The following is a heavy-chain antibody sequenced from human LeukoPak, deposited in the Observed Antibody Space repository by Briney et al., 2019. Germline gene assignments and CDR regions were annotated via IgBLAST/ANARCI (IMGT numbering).Heavy chain of an antibody. J-gene: IGHJ6*03. CDR2: INPSGGST. V-gene: IGHV1-46*01. D-gene: IGHD2-15*01. Sequence: EASVKVSCKASGYTFTSYYMHWVRQAPGQGLEWMGIINPSGGSTSYAQKFQGRVTMTRDMSTSTVYMELSSLRSEDTAVYYCARDSGVVAAKVYYYYYYYMDVWGKGTTVTVSS. CDR1: GYTFTSYY. CDR3: ARDSGVVAAKVYYYYYYYMDV.